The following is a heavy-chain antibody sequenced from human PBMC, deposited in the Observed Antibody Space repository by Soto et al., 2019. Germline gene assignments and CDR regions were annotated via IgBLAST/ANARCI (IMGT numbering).Heavy chain of an antibody. CDR2: ISGSGDTK. CDR1: VFTFSSCR. D-gene: IGHD2-15*01. Sequence: GSLGLSCASSVFTFSSCRMNWVRQAPGKGLEWVSFISGSGDTKYYADSVKGRFTISRDNAKNSLYLQMSSLRDEDTAVYYCAKYCSSDVCFDYWGQGTLVTVSS. V-gene: IGHV3-48*02. CDR3: AKYCSSDVCFDY. J-gene: IGHJ4*02.